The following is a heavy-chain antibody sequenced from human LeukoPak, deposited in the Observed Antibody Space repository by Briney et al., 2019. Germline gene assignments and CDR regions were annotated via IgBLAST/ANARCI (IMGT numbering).Heavy chain of an antibody. CDR1: GFTFSSYS. D-gene: IGHD6-19*01. V-gene: IGHV3-48*04. CDR3: AREQWLVKGDIDY. CDR2: ISSSSSTI. Sequence: GASLRLSCAASGFTFSSYSMNSVRQAPGKGLEWVSYISSSSSTIYYADSVKGRFTISRDNATNSLYLQMNSLRAEDTDVYYCAREQWLVKGDIDYWGQGTLVTVSS. J-gene: IGHJ4*02.